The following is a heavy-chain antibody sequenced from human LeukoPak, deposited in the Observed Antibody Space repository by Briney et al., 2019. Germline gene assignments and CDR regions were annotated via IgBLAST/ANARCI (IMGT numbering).Heavy chain of an antibody. CDR1: GGSISSYY. CDR2: IYYSGST. V-gene: IGHV4-59*08. CDR3: ARITYYFDY. Sequence: SETLSLTCTVSGGSISSYYWSWIRQPPGKGLEWTGYIYYSGSTNYNPSLKSRVTISVDTSKNQFSLKLSSVTAADTAVYYCARITYYFDYWGQGTLVTVSS. J-gene: IGHJ4*02. D-gene: IGHD3-10*01.